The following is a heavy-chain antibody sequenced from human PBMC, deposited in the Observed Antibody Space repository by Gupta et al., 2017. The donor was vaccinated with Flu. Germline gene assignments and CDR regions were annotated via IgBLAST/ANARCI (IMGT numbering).Heavy chain of an antibody. J-gene: IGHJ3*01. CDR3: AHKIL. CDR2: IKPDGSEK. CDR1: TFIFSTYW. V-gene: IGHV3-7*01. Sequence: EVQLVESGGGLVQPGGSLRLSCGVSTFIFSTYWMSWVRQAPGKGLEWVANIKPDGSEKYYVDSVKGRFTISRDNAKNSLYLQMNSLRAEDTAVYYCAHKILWGQGTMVTVSS.